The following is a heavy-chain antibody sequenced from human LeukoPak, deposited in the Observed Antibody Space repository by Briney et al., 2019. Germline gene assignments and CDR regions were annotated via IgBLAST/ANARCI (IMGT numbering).Heavy chain of an antibody. CDR1: GGSISSGDYY. V-gene: IGHV4-30-4*01. CDR3: ARARYSGAPYYYYYGMDV. CDR2: IYYSGST. D-gene: IGHD5-12*01. J-gene: IGHJ6*02. Sequence: SQTLSLTCTVSGGSISSGDYYWSWIRQPPGKGLEWIGYIYYSGSTYYNPSLKSRVTISVDTSKNQFSLKLSSVTAADTAVYYCARARYSGAPYYYYYGMDVWGQGTTVTVSS.